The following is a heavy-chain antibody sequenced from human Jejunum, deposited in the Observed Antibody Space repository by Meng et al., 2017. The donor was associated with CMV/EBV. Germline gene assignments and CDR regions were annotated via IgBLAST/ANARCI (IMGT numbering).Heavy chain of an antibody. Sequence: DSVSSSSATWNWIRQSPSRGLEWLGRTYYRSKWYTEYAVSVKSRITINPDTSRNQFSLQLNSVAPEDTAVYYCVRDLTGAYYFDYWGQGTLVTVSS. J-gene: IGHJ4*02. CDR1: DSVSSSSAT. V-gene: IGHV6-1*01. CDR2: TYYRSKWYT. D-gene: IGHD7-27*01. CDR3: VRDLTGAYYFDY.